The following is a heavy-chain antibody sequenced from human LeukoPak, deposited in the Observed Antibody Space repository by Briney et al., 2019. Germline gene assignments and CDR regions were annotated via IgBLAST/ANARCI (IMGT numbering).Heavy chain of an antibody. CDR2: ISGSGGSI. D-gene: IGHD4-17*01. J-gene: IGHJ4*02. V-gene: IGHV3-23*01. Sequence: GGSLRLSCEASGFTFSSYGMSWVRQAPGKGLEWVSGISGSGGSIYYADSLKGRFTISKDNSKNTLYLQMNSLRADDTAVYYCAKEIWPTVTTPGRTYFDYWGQGTLVTVSS. CDR1: GFTFSSYG. CDR3: AKEIWPTVTTPGRTYFDY.